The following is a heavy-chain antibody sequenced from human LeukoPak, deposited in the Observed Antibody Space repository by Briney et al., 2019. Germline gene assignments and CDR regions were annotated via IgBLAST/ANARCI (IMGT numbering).Heavy chain of an antibody. Sequence: GGSLRLSCAASGFTFSSYAKSWVRQAPGKGLEWVSAISGNGGSTYYADSVKGRFTISRDNSKNTLSLQMNSLRAEDTAVYYCAKDISEARDYFDYWGQGTLVTVSS. CDR3: AKDISEARDYFDY. CDR1: GFTFSSYA. CDR2: ISGNGGST. J-gene: IGHJ4*02. V-gene: IGHV3-23*01.